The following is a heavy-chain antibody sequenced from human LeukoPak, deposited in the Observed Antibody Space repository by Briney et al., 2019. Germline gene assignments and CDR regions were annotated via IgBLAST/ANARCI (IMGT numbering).Heavy chain of an antibody. J-gene: IGHJ3*02. CDR3: ATVSPLAGAFDI. V-gene: IGHV4-31*03. CDR2: IYYSGST. CDR1: GGSISSGGYY. Sequence: SETLSLTCTVSGGSISSGGYYWRWIRQHPGKGLEWIGYIYYSGSTYYNPSLKSRVTISVDTSKNQFSLKLSSVTAADTAVYYCATVSPLAGAFDIWGQGTMVTVSS.